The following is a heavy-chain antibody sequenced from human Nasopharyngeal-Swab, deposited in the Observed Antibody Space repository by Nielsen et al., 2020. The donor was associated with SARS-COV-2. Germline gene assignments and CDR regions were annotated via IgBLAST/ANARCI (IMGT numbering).Heavy chain of an antibody. V-gene: IGHV1-2*04. CDR3: ARGEDSSGYNFDY. D-gene: IGHD3-22*01. CDR2: INPNSGGT. Sequence: ASVKVSYKASGYTFTGYYMHWVRQAPGQGLEWMGWINPNSGGTNYAQKFQGWVTMTRDTSISTAYMELSRLRSDDTAVYYCARGEDSSGYNFDYWGQGTLVTVSS. CDR1: GYTFTGYY. J-gene: IGHJ4*02.